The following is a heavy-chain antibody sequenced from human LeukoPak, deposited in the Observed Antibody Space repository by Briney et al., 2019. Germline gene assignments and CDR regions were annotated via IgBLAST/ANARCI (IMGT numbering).Heavy chain of an antibody. CDR3: ARSRGYYCDSSGYLPFDY. V-gene: IGHV3-11*04. CDR2: ISSSGSTI. D-gene: IGHD3-22*01. CDR1: GSTFSDYY. J-gene: IGHJ4*02. Sequence: GGSLRLSCAASGSTFSDYYMSWIRQAPGKGLEWVSYISSSGSTIYYADSVKGRFTISRDNAKNSLYLQMNSLRAEDTAVYYCARSRGYYCDSSGYLPFDYWGQGTLVTVSS.